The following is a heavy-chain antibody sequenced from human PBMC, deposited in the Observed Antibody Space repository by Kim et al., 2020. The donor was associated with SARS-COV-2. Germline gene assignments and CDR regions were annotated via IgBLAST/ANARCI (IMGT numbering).Heavy chain of an antibody. Sequence: ASVKVSCKASGYTFTNFYIHWVRQAPGQGLEWMGTIKPSDGATTYAQRFQDRVTVTRDTSTSTVYMELSSLRSEDTALYHCVMFGKDDYWGQGSLVTVSS. D-gene: IGHD3-10*02. CDR1: GYTFTNFY. CDR3: VMFGKDDY. V-gene: IGHV1-46*01. CDR2: IKPSDGAT. J-gene: IGHJ4*02.